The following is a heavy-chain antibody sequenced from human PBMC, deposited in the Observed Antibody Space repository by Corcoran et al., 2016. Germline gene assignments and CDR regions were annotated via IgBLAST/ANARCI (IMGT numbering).Heavy chain of an antibody. Sequence: QVQLVQSGAEVKKPGASVKVSCKASGYTFTSYYMHWVRQAPGQGLEWMGIINPSGGSTSYAQKFQGRVTMTRDTSTNTVYMELSSLRSEDTAVYYCARVFFSGYYGMDVWGQGTTVTVSS. D-gene: IGHD3-3*01. CDR1: GYTFTSYY. V-gene: IGHV1-46*01. CDR3: ARVFFSGYYGMDV. J-gene: IGHJ6*02. CDR2: INPSGGST.